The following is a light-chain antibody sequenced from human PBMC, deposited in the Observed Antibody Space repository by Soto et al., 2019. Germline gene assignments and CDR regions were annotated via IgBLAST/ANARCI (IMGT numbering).Light chain of an antibody. J-gene: IGKJ2*01. Sequence: DIQMTQSPSSLSASVGDRVTITCRASQSISSYLNWYQQKPGKAPKLLIYAASSLESGVPSTFSGCGSGTDFTLTISSLQPEDFATYYCQQSNTFGQGTKLEIK. CDR3: QQSNT. CDR2: AAS. V-gene: IGKV1-39*01. CDR1: QSISSY.